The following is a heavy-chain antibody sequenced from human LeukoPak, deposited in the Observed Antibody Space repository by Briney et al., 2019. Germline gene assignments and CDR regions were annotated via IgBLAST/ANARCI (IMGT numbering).Heavy chain of an antibody. D-gene: IGHD5-24*01. CDR3: ARGMVGDGPYRGLTDAFDI. CDR1: GASISSSY. J-gene: IGHJ3*02. V-gene: IGHV4-59*08. Sequence: MTSATLSLTRTVSGASISSSYGSWVRQPPGKGLEWLGYIYYIWSTKFNPSPKSRVSISVETSKNQFSLKLSSVTGADTAVYYCARGMVGDGPYRGLTDAFDIWGQGTMVTVSS. CDR2: IYYIWST.